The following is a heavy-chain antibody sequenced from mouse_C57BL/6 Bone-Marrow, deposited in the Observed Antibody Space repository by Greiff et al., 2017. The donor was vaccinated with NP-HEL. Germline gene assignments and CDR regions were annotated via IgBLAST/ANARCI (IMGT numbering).Heavy chain of an antibody. CDR1: GYTFTSYW. Sequence: QVQLQQPGAELVKPGASVKLSCKASGYTFTSYWMHWVKQRPGQGLEWIGMIHPNSGSTNYNEKFKSKATLTVDESSSTAYMQLSSLTSEDSAVYYCARSAQATYYFDYWGQGTTLTVSS. D-gene: IGHD3-2*02. V-gene: IGHV1-64*01. CDR3: ARSAQATYYFDY. J-gene: IGHJ2*01. CDR2: IHPNSGST.